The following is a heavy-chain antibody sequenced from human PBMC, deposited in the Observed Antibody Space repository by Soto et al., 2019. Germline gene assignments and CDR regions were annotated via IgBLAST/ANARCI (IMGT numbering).Heavy chain of an antibody. Sequence: GGSLRLSCAASGFSFSTSAMTWVRQAPGKGLEWVSGITGSGHSTYYADSLEGRLTISRDNSKNTLYLQIHSQRAEDTATYFCAKIRGYTYGQYYFDYWGQGTLVTVSS. CDR2: ITGSGHST. CDR1: GFSFSTSA. J-gene: IGHJ4*02. V-gene: IGHV3-23*01. CDR3: AKIRGYTYGQYYFDY. D-gene: IGHD5-18*01.